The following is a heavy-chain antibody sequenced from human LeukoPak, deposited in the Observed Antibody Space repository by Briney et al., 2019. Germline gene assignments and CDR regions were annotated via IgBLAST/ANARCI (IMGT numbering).Heavy chain of an antibody. CDR3: ATKYMTETTGLDY. Sequence: GGSLRLSCAASGFTFSSYSMNWVRQAPGKGLEWVSYISSSSSTIYYTDSVKGRFTISRDNAKNSLYLQMNSPRAEDTAVYYCATKYMTETTGLDYWGQGTLVTVSS. J-gene: IGHJ4*02. CDR2: ISSSSSTI. V-gene: IGHV3-48*01. D-gene: IGHD1-20*01. CDR1: GFTFSSYS.